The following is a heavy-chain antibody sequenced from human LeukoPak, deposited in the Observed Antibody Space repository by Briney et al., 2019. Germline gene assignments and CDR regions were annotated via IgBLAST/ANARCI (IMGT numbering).Heavy chain of an antibody. V-gene: IGHV1-2*02. Sequence: APVKVSCKASGYTVTGYYMHWVRQAPGQGLEWMGWINPNSGGTNYAQKFQGRVTMTRDTSISTAYMELSRLRSDDTAVYYCARAPYYDSSGYHSAYFEYWGQGTLVTVSS. J-gene: IGHJ4*02. CDR2: INPNSGGT. CDR3: ARAPYYDSSGYHSAYFEY. CDR1: GYTVTGYY. D-gene: IGHD3-22*01.